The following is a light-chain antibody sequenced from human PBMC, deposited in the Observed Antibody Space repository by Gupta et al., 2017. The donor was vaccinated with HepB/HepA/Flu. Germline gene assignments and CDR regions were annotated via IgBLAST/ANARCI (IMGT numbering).Light chain of an antibody. J-gene: IGLJ3*02. CDR1: TLSRQY. CDR2: QDT. Sequence: SDELTQPPSVSVSPGQTARITCSGDTLSRQYTYWYQQRPGQAPILIIFQDTERPPGIPERFSASSSGTTASLTISDVQSEDAADYFCQSLDASGRVFGGGTKLTVL. V-gene: IGLV3-25*03. CDR3: QSLDASGRV.